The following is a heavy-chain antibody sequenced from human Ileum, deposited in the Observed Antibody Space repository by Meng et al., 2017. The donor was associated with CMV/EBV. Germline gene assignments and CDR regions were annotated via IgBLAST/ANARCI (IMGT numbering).Heavy chain of an antibody. D-gene: IGHD3-3*01. CDR3: ARGGDDDFWSGYYYYYGMDV. J-gene: IGHJ6*02. Sequence: ASVKVSCKDSGYTFTSYGISWVRQAPGQGLEWMGWISAYNGNTNYAQKLQGRVTMTTDTSTSTAYMELRSLRSDDTAVYYCARGGDDDFWSGYYYYYGMDVWGQGTTVTVSS. CDR1: GYTFTSYG. CDR2: ISAYNGNT. V-gene: IGHV1-18*01.